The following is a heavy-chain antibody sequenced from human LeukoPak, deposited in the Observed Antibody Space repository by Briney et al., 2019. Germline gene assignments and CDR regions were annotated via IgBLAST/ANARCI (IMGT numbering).Heavy chain of an antibody. V-gene: IGHV1-18*01. CDR3: ARGSQHIVVVTDHFDI. D-gene: IGHD2-21*02. J-gene: IGHJ3*02. CDR1: GYTFTSYG. CDR2: ISAYNGNT. Sequence: GASVKVSCKASGYTFTSYGISWVRQAPGQGLEWMGWISAYNGNTNYAQKLQSRVTMTTDTSTSTAYMELRSLRSDDTAVYYCARGSQHIVVVTDHFDIWGQGTMVTVSS.